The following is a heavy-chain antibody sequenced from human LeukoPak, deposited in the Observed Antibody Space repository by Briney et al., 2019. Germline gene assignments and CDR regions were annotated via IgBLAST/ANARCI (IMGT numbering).Heavy chain of an antibody. CDR1: GFTFSDYY. Sequence: GGSLRLSCAASGFTFSDYYMSWIRQAPGKGLEWVSYISSSSSTIYYADSVKGRFTISRDNAKNSLYLQMNSLRAEDTAVYYCARDGRYFDYYYYYYMDVWGKGTTVTISS. J-gene: IGHJ6*03. CDR3: ARDGRYFDYYYYYYMDV. D-gene: IGHD3-9*01. CDR2: ISSSSSTI. V-gene: IGHV3-11*04.